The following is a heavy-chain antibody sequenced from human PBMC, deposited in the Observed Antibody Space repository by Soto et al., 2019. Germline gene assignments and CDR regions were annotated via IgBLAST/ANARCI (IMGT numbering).Heavy chain of an antibody. CDR2: ISGSGGST. Sequence: GGSLRLSCAASGFTFSSYAMSWVRQAPGKGLEWVSAISGSGGSTYYTDSVKGRFTISRDNSKNTLYLQMNSLRAEDTAVYYCAQSGWIQPYYFDYWGQGTLVTVSS. CDR1: GFTFSSYA. CDR3: AQSGWIQPYYFDY. V-gene: IGHV3-23*01. D-gene: IGHD5-18*01. J-gene: IGHJ4*02.